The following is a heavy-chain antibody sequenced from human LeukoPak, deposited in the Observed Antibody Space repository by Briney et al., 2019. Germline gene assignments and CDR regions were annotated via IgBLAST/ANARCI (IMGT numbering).Heavy chain of an antibody. D-gene: IGHD3-22*01. CDR2: LYHSGST. J-gene: IGHJ5*02. V-gene: IGHV4-30-2*01. Sequence: SQTLSLTCAVSGGSISSGGYSWSWIRQPPGKGLEWIGYLYHSGSTYHNPSLKSRVTISVDRSKNQFSLKLSSVTAADTAVYYCARGIQEDYYDSSGYYYSWFDPWGQGTLVTVSS. CDR1: GGSISSGGYS. CDR3: ARGIQEDYYDSSGYYYSWFDP.